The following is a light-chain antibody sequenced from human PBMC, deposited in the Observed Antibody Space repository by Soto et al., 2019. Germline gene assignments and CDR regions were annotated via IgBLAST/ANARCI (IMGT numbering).Light chain of an antibody. V-gene: IGKV3-11*01. CDR2: NAS. CDR1: ESVSNY. J-gene: IGKJ3*01. Sequence: ERATLCCWASESVSNYLDWYQYKPRQAPRLVIANASNRATGSPDRLSGSGSATDFPLTISRLDPEDFALYYCQQYKDATRTFGPGSKVDI. CDR3: QQYKDATRT.